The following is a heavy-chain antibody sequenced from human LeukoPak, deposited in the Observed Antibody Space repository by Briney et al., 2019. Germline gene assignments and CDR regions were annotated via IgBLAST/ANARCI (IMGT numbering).Heavy chain of an antibody. V-gene: IGHV3-48*03. CDR1: GFTFSSYE. D-gene: IGHD3-9*01. Sequence: PGGSLRLSCAASGFTFSSYEMNWVRQAPGKGLEWVSYISSSGSTIYYADSVKGRFTISRHNAKNSLYLEMNSLRAEDTAVYYCARDSGGYFDRNHFDYWGQGTLVTVSS. CDR3: ARDSGGYFDRNHFDY. J-gene: IGHJ4*02. CDR2: ISSSGSTI.